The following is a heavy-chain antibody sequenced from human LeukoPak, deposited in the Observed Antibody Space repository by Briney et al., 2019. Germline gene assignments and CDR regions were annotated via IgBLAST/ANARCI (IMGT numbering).Heavy chain of an antibody. D-gene: IGHD5-12*01. CDR2: IYYSGST. V-gene: IGHV4-59*01. J-gene: IGHJ4*02. CDR3: AREYDIVATRFFDY. Sequence: SETLSLTCTVSGGSISSYYWSWIRQPPAKGLEWIGYIYYSGSTNYNPSLKSRVTISVDTSKNQFSLKLSSVTAADTAMYYCAREYDIVATRFFDYWGQGTLVTVSS. CDR1: GGSISSYY.